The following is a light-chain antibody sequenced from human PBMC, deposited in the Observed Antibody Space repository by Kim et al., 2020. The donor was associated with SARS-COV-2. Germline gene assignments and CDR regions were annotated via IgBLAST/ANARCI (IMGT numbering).Light chain of an antibody. Sequence: SRGETVRPSCGGSQSVSNGGLDQHKPDPGQAPSLHVYGASGGATGVRFRVSGSGSETDFTISISRLEPDAVEVYYWQKYHRSAWTFGQGTKVDIK. CDR1: QSVSNGG. CDR2: GAS. CDR3: QKYHRSAWT. J-gene: IGKJ1*01. V-gene: IGKV3-20*01.